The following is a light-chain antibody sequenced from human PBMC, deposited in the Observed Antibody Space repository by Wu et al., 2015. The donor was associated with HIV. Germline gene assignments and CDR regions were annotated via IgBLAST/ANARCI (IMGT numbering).Light chain of an antibody. CDR1: QSLNKYE. CDR2: ISS. Sequence: EIVLTQSPGTLSLSPGDRATLSCRASQSLNKYELAWYQQKPGQAPRLLIYISSSRATGVPDRFSGSGSGTDFTLTISSLEPEDFAVYYCQQRTSWPLTFGQGTRLEIK. J-gene: IGKJ5*01. CDR3: QQRTSWPLT. V-gene: IGKV3D-20*02.